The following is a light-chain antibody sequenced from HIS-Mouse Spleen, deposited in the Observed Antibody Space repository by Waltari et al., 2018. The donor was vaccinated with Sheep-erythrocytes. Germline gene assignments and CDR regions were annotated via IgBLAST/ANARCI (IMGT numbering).Light chain of an antibody. V-gene: IGLV2-23*01. CDR2: EGS. CDR3: CSYAGSSTPWV. J-gene: IGLJ3*02. Sequence: QSALTQPASVSGSPGQSITISCTGTSSDVGSYNLVSWYQQHPGKAPKLMIYEGSKRPSGVSNRVSGSKSGNTASRTISGLQAEDEADYYCCSYAGSSTPWVFGGGTKLTVL. CDR1: SSDVGSYNL.